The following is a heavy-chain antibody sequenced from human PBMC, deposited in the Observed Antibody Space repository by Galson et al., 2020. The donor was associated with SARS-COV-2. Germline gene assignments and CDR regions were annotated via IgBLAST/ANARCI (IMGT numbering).Heavy chain of an antibody. CDR2: IYHGDSDT. Sequence: GESLKISCTGSGYSFTSYWIRWVRHMPGKGLEWLGLIYHGDSDTRYSQSFQGQVTISADKSISTDYLQRSSLKASDTAMYYCARPTQKAVAGTGFDYWGQGTLVTVSS. CDR3: ARPTQKAVAGTGFDY. CDR1: GYSFTSYW. V-gene: IGHV5-51*01. D-gene: IGHD6-19*01. J-gene: IGHJ4*02.